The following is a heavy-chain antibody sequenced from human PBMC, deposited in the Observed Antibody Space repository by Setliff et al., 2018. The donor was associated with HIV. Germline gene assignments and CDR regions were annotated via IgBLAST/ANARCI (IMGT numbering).Heavy chain of an antibody. V-gene: IGHV4-59*10. CDR1: GGSFSGYY. D-gene: IGHD5-18*01. CDR2: IYTSGST. J-gene: IGHJ4*02. Sequence: SETLSLTCAVYGGSFSGYYWSWIRQPAGKGLEWIGRIYTSGSTNYNPSLKSRVTISVDTSKNQFSLNLNSATAADTAVYYCASGYNYAYSDYWGQGTLVTVSS. CDR3: ASGYNYAYSDY.